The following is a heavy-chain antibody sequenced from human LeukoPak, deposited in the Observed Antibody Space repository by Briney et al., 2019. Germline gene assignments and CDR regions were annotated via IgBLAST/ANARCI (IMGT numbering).Heavy chain of an antibody. CDR3: TRDSCSGNRCWRYFDN. D-gene: IGHD2-15*01. Sequence: GGSLRLSCAASGFTFSSYAMHWVRQAPGKGLQYVSAISSNGGSTFYANSVKGRFTISRDNSKNTLYLQMDSLKPEDMAVYYCTRDSCSGNRCWRYFDNWGQGTLVTVSS. CDR1: GFTFSSYA. J-gene: IGHJ4*02. CDR2: ISSNGGST. V-gene: IGHV3-64*01.